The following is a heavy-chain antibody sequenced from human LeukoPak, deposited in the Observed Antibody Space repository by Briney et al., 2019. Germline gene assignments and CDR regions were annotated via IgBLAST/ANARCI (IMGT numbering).Heavy chain of an antibody. CDR3: ARGPTYDYVWGSYRYTPWNFDY. V-gene: IGHV4-34*01. CDR2: INHSGST. Sequence: PSETLSLTCAVYGGSFSGYYWSWIRQPPGKGLEWIGEINHSGSTNYNPSLKSRVTISVDTSKNQFSLKLSSVTAADTAVYYCARGPTYDYVWGSYRYTPWNFDYWGQGTLVTVSS. D-gene: IGHD3-16*02. CDR1: GGSFSGYY. J-gene: IGHJ4*02.